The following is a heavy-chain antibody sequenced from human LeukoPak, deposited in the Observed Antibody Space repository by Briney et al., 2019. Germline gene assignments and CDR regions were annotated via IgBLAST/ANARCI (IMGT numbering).Heavy chain of an antibody. Sequence: GGSLRLSCAASGFTFSSYGMHWVRQAPGKGLEWVTFIRYGGSNKYYADSVKGRFTISRDNSKNTLYLKMNSLRAEDTAVYYWAAGYSSRETYNWFDPWGQGALVTVSS. V-gene: IGHV3-30*02. CDR1: GFTFSSYG. CDR2: IRYGGSNK. J-gene: IGHJ5*02. CDR3: AAGYSSRETYNWFDP. D-gene: IGHD6-13*01.